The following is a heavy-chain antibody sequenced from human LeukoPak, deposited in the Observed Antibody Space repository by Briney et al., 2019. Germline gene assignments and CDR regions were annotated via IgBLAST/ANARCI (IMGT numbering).Heavy chain of an antibody. CDR1: GFTFSNYW. J-gene: IGHJ6*03. CDR2: IRQDGSEI. CDR3: ARLIKVKNYYMDV. Sequence: SGGSLRLSCAASGFTFSNYWMSWVRQAPGKGLEWVANIRQDGSEIDYVDSVKGRFTISRDNAKNSLYLQMSSLRDEDTAVYYCARLIKVKNYYMDVWGKGTTVTVSS. V-gene: IGHV3-7*01. D-gene: IGHD3-16*01.